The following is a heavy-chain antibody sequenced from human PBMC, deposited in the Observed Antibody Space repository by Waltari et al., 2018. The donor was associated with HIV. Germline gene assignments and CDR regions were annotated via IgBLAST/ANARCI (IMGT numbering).Heavy chain of an antibody. CDR2: IGTAGDT. D-gene: IGHD3-10*01. V-gene: IGHV3-13*04. J-gene: IGHJ4*02. Sequence: EVQLVESGGGLVQPGGSLRLSCAASGFTFSSYDMHWVRQATGKGLEWGAAIGTAGDTYYPGSVKGRFTISRENAKNSWYLQMNSLRAGDTAVYYCARFNGRGSYYDYWGQGTLVTVSS. CDR3: ARFNGRGSYYDY. CDR1: GFTFSSYD.